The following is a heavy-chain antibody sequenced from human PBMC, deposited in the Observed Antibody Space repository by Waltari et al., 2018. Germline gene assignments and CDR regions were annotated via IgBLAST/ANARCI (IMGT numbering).Heavy chain of an antibody. Sequence: QLQLQESGPGLVKPSETLSLTCTVSGGSISSSSYYWGWIRQPPGKGLEWIGSIYYSRSTYYNPSLKSRVTISVDTSKNQFSRKLSAVTAADTAVYYCARNVSSISSSRDAFDYWGQGTLVSVSS. V-gene: IGHV4-39*07. CDR3: ARNVSSISSSRDAFDY. CDR2: IYYSRST. J-gene: IGHJ4*02. D-gene: IGHD6-13*01. CDR1: GGSISSSSYY.